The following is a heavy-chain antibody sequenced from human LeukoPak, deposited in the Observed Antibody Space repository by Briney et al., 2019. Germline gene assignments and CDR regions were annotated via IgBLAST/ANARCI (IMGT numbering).Heavy chain of an antibody. CDR1: GGTFSSYA. V-gene: IGHV1-69*01. J-gene: IGHJ6*03. D-gene: IGHD6-13*01. Sequence: GSSVKVSCKASGGTFSSYAISWVRQAPGQGLEWMGGIIPIFGTANYAQKFQGRVTITADESTSTAYMELSSLRSEDTAVYYCAAYSSPQYYYYYMDVWGKGTTVTVSS. CDR2: IIPIFGTA. CDR3: AAYSSPQYYYYYMDV.